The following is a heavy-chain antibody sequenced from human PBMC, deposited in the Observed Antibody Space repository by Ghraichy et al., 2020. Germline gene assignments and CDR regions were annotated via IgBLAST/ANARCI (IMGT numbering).Heavy chain of an antibody. J-gene: IGHJ4*02. V-gene: IGHV4-31*03. CDR2: IYYSGST. CDR1: GGSISSGGYY. CDR3: ARDRRTVTTEGYYFDY. D-gene: IGHD4-11*01. Sequence: SETLSLTCTVSGGSISSGGYYWSWIRQHPGKGLEWIGYIYYSGSTYYNPSLKSRVTISVDTSKNQFSLKLSSVTAADTAVYYCARDRRTVTTEGYYFDYWGQGTLVTVSS.